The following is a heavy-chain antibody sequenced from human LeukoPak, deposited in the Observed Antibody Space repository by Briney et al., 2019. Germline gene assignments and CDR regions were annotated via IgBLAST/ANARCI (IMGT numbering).Heavy chain of an antibody. CDR2: INQEGSEK. Sequence: PGGSLRLSCEPSGFSLRSFWMTWVRQAPGKGPEWVANINQEGSEKYYGDSVKGRFTISRDNAKNTLYLEMNSLRAEDTAVYYCARVRFLEWSDYWGQGTLATVSS. V-gene: IGHV3-7*01. CDR1: GFSLRSFW. J-gene: IGHJ4*02. CDR3: ARVRFLEWSDY. D-gene: IGHD3-3*01.